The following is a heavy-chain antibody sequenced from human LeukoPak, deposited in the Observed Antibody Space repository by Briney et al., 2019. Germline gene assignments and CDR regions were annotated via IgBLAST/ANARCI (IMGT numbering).Heavy chain of an antibody. CDR1: GGPISSGGYY. D-gene: IGHD3-22*01. J-gene: IGHJ6*03. Sequence: SQTLSLTCTVSGGPISSGGYYWSWIRQHPGKGLEWIGYIYCSGSTYYNPSLKSRVTISVDTSKNHFSLKLSSVTAADTAVYYCARTPDNHYYYMDVWGKGTTVTVSS. CDR3: ARTPDNHYYYMDV. CDR2: IYCSGST. V-gene: IGHV4-31*03.